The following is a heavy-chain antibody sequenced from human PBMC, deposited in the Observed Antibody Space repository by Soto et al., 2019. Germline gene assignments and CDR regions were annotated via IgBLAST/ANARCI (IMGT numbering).Heavy chain of an antibody. CDR3: AKSTMIAVVNDAFEI. CDR2: ISGNSGSL. V-gene: IGHV3-9*01. D-gene: IGHD3-22*01. CDR1: GFTFDDYA. J-gene: IGHJ3*02. Sequence: DVQLVESGGGLVQPGRSLRLSCAASGFTFDDYAIHWVRQAPGKGLEWVSGISGNSGSLGYADSVKGRFTISRDNAKNSLYLQLNSLRPEDTALYYCAKSTMIAVVNDAFEIWGQGTMVTVSS.